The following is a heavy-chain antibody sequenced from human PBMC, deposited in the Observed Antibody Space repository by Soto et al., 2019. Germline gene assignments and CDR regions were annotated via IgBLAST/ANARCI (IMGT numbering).Heavy chain of an antibody. D-gene: IGHD3-22*01. CDR3: ARDTRSGYDSSGYYSTGAFDT. Sequence: SETLSLTCTVSGGSISSGGYYWSWIRQHPGKGLEWIGYIYYSGSTYYNPSLKSRVTISVDTSKNQFSLKLSSVTAADTAVYSCARDTRSGYDSSGYYSTGAFDTWGQGTMVTVTS. CDR1: GGSISSGGYY. CDR2: IYYSGST. V-gene: IGHV4-31*03. J-gene: IGHJ3*02.